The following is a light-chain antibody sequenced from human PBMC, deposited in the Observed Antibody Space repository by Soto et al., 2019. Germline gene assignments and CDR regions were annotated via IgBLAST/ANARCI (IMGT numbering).Light chain of an antibody. Sequence: EIVLTQSPATLSLSPGERAAISWRASQNVDSNLAWYQQKPGQAPRPFIYGASTRATGIPARFIGGGSGTEFTLTISSLQSDDFAVYYCQQYKNGWAFGQGTKV. V-gene: IGKV3-15*01. CDR3: QQYKNGWA. CDR1: QNVDSN. J-gene: IGKJ1*01. CDR2: GAS.